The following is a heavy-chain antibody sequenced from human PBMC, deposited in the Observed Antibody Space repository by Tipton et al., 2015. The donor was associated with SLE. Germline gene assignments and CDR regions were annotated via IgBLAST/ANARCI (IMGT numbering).Heavy chain of an antibody. CDR1: GFTFSSYA. Sequence: SLRLSCAASGFTFSSYAMSWVRQAPGKGLEWVSAISGSGGSTYYADSVKGRFTVSRDNSKNTLSLQLNSLRAEDTAVYFCAKAGFFSGYYDAFDVWGQGTTVTVSS. CDR3: AKAGFFSGYYDAFDV. CDR2: ISGSGGST. J-gene: IGHJ3*01. V-gene: IGHV3-23*01. D-gene: IGHD3-3*01.